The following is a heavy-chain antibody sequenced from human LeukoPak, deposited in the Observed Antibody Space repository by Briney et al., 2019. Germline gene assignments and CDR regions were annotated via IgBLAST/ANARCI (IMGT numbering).Heavy chain of an antibody. Sequence: GGSLRLSCAASGFTFSDYSMNWVRQAPGKGLEWVSFISSSSSTIYNADSVKGRFTISRDNSKNTLYLQMNSLRAEDTAVYYCAKDGDWGYQLSGPEGYWGQGTLVTVSS. J-gene: IGHJ4*02. CDR1: GFTFSDYS. D-gene: IGHD2-2*01. CDR2: ISSSSSTI. V-gene: IGHV3-48*01. CDR3: AKDGDWGYQLSGPEGY.